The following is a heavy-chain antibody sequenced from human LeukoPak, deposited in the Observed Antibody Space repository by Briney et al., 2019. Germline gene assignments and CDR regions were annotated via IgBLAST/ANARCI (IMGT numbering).Heavy chain of an antibody. D-gene: IGHD6-19*01. CDR2: IYYSGST. CDR1: GGSISSYY. V-gene: IGHV4-59*08. J-gene: IGHJ4*02. CDR3: GRHSSDYDLFDY. Sequence: SETLSLTCTVSGGSISSYYWSWIRQPPGKGLEWIGYIYYSGSTNYNPSLKSRVTISVDTSKNQFSLKPSSVTAADTAVYYCGRHSSDYDLFDYWGQGTLVTVSS.